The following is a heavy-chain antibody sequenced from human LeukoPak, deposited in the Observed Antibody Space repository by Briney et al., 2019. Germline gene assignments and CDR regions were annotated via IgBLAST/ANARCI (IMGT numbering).Heavy chain of an antibody. CDR2: ISYDGSNK. CDR3: ARDGDGIRFLEWLLLEYYFDY. CDR1: GFTFSSYA. J-gene: IGHJ4*02. V-gene: IGHV3-30-3*01. D-gene: IGHD3-3*01. Sequence: GGSLRLSRAASGFTFSSYAMHWVRQAPGKGLEWVAVISYDGSNKYYADSVKGRFTISRDNSKNTLYLQMNSLRAEDTAVYYCARDGDGIRFLEWLLLEYYFDYWGQGTLVTVSS.